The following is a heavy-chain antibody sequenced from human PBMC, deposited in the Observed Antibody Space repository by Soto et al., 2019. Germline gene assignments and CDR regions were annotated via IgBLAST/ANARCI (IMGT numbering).Heavy chain of an antibody. J-gene: IGHJ5*01. Sequence: SETLSLTCAVYGGSFSGYYWSWIRQPPGKGLEWIGEINHSGSTNYNPSLKSRVTISVDTSKNQFSLKLSSVTAADTAVYYCARGTAAYYNWFDFWGQGTLVTVSS. D-gene: IGHD2-21*02. CDR2: INHSGST. CDR1: GGSFSGYY. V-gene: IGHV4-34*01. CDR3: ARGTAAYYNWFDF.